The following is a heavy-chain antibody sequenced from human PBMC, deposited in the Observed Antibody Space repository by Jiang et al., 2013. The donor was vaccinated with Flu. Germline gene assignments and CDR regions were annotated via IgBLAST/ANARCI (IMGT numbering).Heavy chain of an antibody. V-gene: IGHV1-46*01. D-gene: IGHD2-15*01. CDR1: GYTFTSYY. J-gene: IGHJ4*02. Sequence: VQLVESGAEVKKPGASVKVSCKASGYTFTSYYMHWVRQAPGQGLEWMGIINPTGDSTTYAQKFQGRVTMTRDASTSTVYMQLSSLRSEDTAIYYCARTPGYCGGGSCSPTWADYWGQGNPGHRLL. CDR2: INPTGDST. CDR3: ARTPGYCGGGSCSPTWADY.